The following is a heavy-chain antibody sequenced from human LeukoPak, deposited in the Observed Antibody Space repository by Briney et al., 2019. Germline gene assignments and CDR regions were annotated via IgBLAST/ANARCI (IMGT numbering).Heavy chain of an antibody. V-gene: IGHV4-39*07. CDR2: INHSGST. CDR1: GGSISNSDYY. CDR3: ARVETGGYCSSTSCFSVY. J-gene: IGHJ4*02. Sequence: SETLSLTCTVSGGSISNSDYYWDWIRQPPGKGLEWIGEINHSGSTNYNPSLKSRVTISVDTSKNQFSLKLSSVTAADTAVYYCARVETGGYCSSTSCFSVYWGQGTLVTVSS. D-gene: IGHD2-2*01.